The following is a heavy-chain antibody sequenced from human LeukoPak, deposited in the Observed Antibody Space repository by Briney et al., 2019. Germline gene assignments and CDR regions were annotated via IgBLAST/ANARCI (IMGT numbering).Heavy chain of an antibody. D-gene: IGHD1-26*01. J-gene: IGHJ6*03. CDR3: ARAPSSYGSPYMDV. Sequence: SETLSLTCTVSGGSIGSYYWSWIRQPAGKGLEWIGRIYTSGGTNYNPSLKSRVTMSVDTSKNQFSLKLSSVTAAATAVYYCARAPSSYGSPYMDVWGKGTTVTVSS. CDR1: GGSIGSYY. CDR2: IYTSGGT. V-gene: IGHV4-4*07.